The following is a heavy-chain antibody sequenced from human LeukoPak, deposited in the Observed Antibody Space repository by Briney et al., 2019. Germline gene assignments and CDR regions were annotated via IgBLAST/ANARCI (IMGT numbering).Heavy chain of an antibody. D-gene: IGHD3-10*01. V-gene: IGHV4-34*01. CDR1: TVPFKSYY. J-gene: IGHJ5*01. CDR3: ARVTRFTQFGELWFDS. CDR2: ITHSRNT. Sequence: SETLSLTCAVYTVPFKSYYWSWIRQSPGKGLEWIGEITHSRNTNDNPSRKRRVTISLDTSKSQFSLKLTSVTAADTGVYYCARVTRFTQFGELWFDSWGQGTLLTVSS.